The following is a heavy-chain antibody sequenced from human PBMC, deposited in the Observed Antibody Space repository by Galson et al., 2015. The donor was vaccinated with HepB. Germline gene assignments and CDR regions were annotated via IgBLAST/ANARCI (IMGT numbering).Heavy chain of an antibody. J-gene: IGHJ4*02. Sequence: SVKVSCKASGYTFTSYDINWVRQATGQGLEWMGWMNPNSGNTGYAQKFQGRVTMTRNTSISTAYMELSSLRSEDTAVYYCATGGRDGYNRPRALCDYWGQGTLVTVSS. CDR2: MNPNSGNT. CDR1: GYTFTSYD. CDR3: ATGGRDGYNRPRALCDY. D-gene: IGHD5-24*01. V-gene: IGHV1-8*01.